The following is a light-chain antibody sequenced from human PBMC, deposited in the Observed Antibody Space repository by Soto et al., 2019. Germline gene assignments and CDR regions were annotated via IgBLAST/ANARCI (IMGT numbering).Light chain of an antibody. Sequence: EIMMTQSPATLSVSPGERATLSCRASQSVSSDLAWYQQKPGQAPRLLIYGASTRATGIPARLSGSGSGTEFTLTISSLQSEDCAVYYGQQYNNWPRTFGQGTKVDIK. CDR1: QSVSSD. J-gene: IGKJ1*01. CDR3: QQYNNWPRT. V-gene: IGKV3-15*01. CDR2: GAS.